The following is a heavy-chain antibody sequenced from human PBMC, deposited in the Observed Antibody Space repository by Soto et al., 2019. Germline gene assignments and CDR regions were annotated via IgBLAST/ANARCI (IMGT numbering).Heavy chain of an antibody. CDR3: ARSLPGTYGAFDL. Sequence: EVQLVESGGGLIQPGGSLRLSCAVSGFTVSNNYMSWVRQAPGKGLEGVSRISGDGSSTSYADSVKGRFTISRDNAKNTMNLQMDSLRAEDTAVYYCARSLPGTYGAFDLWGQGTMVTVSS. J-gene: IGHJ3*01. CDR1: GFTVSNNY. V-gene: IGHV3-74*02. D-gene: IGHD1-7*01. CDR2: ISGDGSST.